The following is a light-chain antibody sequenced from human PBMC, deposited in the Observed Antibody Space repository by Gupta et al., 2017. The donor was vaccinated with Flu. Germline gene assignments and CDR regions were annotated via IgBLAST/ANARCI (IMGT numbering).Light chain of an antibody. CDR1: QSLVHSDGNTY. CDR2: KIS. J-gene: IGKJ1*01. V-gene: IGKV2-24*01. Sequence: VTLGQPASISCRSSQSLVHSDGNTYLSWIQQRPGQPPRLLIYKISDRFSGVPDRFSGSGAGTNFTLRIDSVEAEDVGIYYCFQGKEFPRTFGQGTKLEIK. CDR3: FQGKEFPRT.